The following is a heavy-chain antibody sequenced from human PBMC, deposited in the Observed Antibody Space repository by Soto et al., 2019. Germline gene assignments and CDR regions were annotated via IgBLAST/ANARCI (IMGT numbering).Heavy chain of an antibody. V-gene: IGHV4-28*01. J-gene: IGHJ5*02. CDR2: IYYSGNT. D-gene: IGHD3-10*01. CDR3: ARSGDSSGNHAYWFDP. CDR1: GYSISNTNW. Sequence: QVQLQESGPGLVKPSATLSLTCAVSGYSISNTNWWGWIRQPPGKGLEWIGYIYYSGNTYYNPSLKSRVTLSVDTAKNQFSLKLSSVTAVDTAVYSCARSGDSSGNHAYWFDPWGQGTLVTVSS.